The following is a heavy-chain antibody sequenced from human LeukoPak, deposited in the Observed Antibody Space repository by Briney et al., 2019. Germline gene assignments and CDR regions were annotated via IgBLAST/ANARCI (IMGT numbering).Heavy chain of an antibody. CDR1: GFTFSDYY. V-gene: IGHV3-11*04. J-gene: IGHJ4*02. CDR2: ISSSGSTI. CDR3: ASAPSRFGESYFDY. D-gene: IGHD3-10*01. Sequence: GGSLRLSCAASGFTFSDYYMSWIRQAPGKGLEWVSYISSSGSTIYYADSVKGRLTISRDNSKNTLYLQMNSLRAEDTAVYYCASAPSRFGESYFDYWGQGTLVTVSS.